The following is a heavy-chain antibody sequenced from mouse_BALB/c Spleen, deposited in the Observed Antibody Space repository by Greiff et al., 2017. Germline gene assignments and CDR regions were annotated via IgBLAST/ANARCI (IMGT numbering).Heavy chain of an antibody. V-gene: IGHV5-12-2*01. D-gene: IGHD1-2*01. CDR2: ISNGGGST. Sequence: EVQGVESGGGLVQPGGSLKLSCAASGFTFSSYTMSWVRQTPEKRLEWVAYISNGGGSTYYPDTVKGRFTISRDNAKNTLYLQMSSLKSEDTAMYYCARQTLITTATWFAYWGQGTLVTVSA. CDR1: GFTFSSYT. CDR3: ARQTLITTATWFAY. J-gene: IGHJ3*01.